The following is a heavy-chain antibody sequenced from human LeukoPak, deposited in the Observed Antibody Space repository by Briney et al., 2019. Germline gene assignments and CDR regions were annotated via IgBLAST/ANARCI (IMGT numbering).Heavy chain of an antibody. V-gene: IGHV3-48*03. D-gene: IGHD3-9*01. CDR3: AREYYDILTGSQYYFDY. J-gene: IGHJ4*02. Sequence: PGGSLRLSCEAPGFTFSTYDMNWVRQAPGEGLEWLSFISKSGDIIKYADSVKGRFTISRDNAKNSLYLQMNSLRAEDTAVYYCAREYYDILTGSQYYFDYWGQGTLVTVSS. CDR1: GFTFSTYD. CDR2: ISKSGDII.